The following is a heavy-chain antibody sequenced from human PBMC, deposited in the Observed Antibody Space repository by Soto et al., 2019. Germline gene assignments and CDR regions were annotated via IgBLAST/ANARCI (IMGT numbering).Heavy chain of an antibody. CDR1: GYSFTSYG. D-gene: IGHD3-16*01. CDR2: ISADSGNT. CDR3: ARGSDSVRGSCGYTYGRHVFDI. V-gene: IGHV1-18*01. Sequence: ASVKVSCKSSGYSFTSYGISWVRQAPGQGLEWMGWISADSGNTNYAQKFQDRVTMTTDTSTSTAYMELSSLRSDDTAVYYCARGSDSVRGSCGYTYGRHVFDIWGQGTMVTVSS. J-gene: IGHJ3*02.